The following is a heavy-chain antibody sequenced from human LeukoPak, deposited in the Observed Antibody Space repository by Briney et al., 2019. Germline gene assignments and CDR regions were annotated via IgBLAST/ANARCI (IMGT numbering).Heavy chain of an antibody. CDR3: ARDGGYSYGFFDY. D-gene: IGHD5-18*01. CDR1: GGSIGSYY. CDR2: IYYSGST. Sequence: TSETLSLTCTVSGGSIGSYYWSWIRQPPGKGLEWIGYIYYSGSTNYNPSLKSRVTISVDTSKNQFSLKLSSVTAADTAVYYCARDGGYSYGFFDYWGQGTLVTVSS. V-gene: IGHV4-59*01. J-gene: IGHJ4*02.